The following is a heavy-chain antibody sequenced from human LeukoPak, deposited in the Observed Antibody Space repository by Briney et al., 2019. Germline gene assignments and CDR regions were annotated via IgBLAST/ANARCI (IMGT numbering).Heavy chain of an antibody. J-gene: IGHJ4*02. CDR2: ISYDGSNK. Sequence: PGRSLRLSCAASGFTFSSYAMHWVRQAPGEGLEWVAVISYDGSNKYYADSVKGRFTISRDNSKNTLYLQMNSLRAEDAAVYYCARMRSGRFDYWGQGTLVTVSS. CDR3: ARMRSGRFDY. CDR1: GFTFSSYA. D-gene: IGHD6-19*01. V-gene: IGHV3-30*04.